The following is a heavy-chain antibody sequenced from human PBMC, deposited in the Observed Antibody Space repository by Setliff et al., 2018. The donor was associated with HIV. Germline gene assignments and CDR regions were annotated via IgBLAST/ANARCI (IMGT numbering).Heavy chain of an antibody. D-gene: IGHD3-16*01. Sequence: ASVKVSCKASGYTFTDSYIHWVRQAPGQGLEWMGRINPKNGGTNFSQKFQGRVTMTRDTSISTAYMELSGLRSDDTAVYYCATTFIITSPGARVGAFDIWGQGTMVTVSS. CDR3: ATTFIITSPGARVGAFDI. J-gene: IGHJ3*02. CDR2: INPKNGGT. CDR1: GYTFTDSY. V-gene: IGHV1-2*06.